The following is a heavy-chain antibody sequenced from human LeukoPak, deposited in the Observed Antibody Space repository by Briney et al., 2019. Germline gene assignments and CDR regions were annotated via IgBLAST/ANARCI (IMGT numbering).Heavy chain of an antibody. CDR1: GFTFRNYA. CDR2: VSYDGNTN. D-gene: IGHD1-7*01. Sequence: PGGSLRLSCAASGFTFRNYAMHWVRQAPGKGPEWVAVVSYDGNTNHYADSVKGRLTSSRDNSNNTLYLEVNSLRTEDTAVYYCARGRTSRTAFDIWGPGTMATVSS. CDR3: ARGRTSRTAFDI. V-gene: IGHV3-30*01. J-gene: IGHJ3*02.